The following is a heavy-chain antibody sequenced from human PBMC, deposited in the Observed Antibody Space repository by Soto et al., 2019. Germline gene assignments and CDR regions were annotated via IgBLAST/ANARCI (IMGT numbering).Heavy chain of an antibody. J-gene: IGHJ3*02. CDR1: GGSISSDNYF. D-gene: IGHD2-15*01. CDR3: AREDKSAAASDAFDI. V-gene: IGHV4-31*03. CDR2: IDYIGRA. Sequence: SETLSLTCTVSGGSISSDNYFWSWIRQHPGKGLEWIGYIDYIGRAYYNPSLKSRVTTSVDTSKNQFSLRLSPVTVADTATYYCAREDKSAAASDAFDIWGQGTVVTVSS.